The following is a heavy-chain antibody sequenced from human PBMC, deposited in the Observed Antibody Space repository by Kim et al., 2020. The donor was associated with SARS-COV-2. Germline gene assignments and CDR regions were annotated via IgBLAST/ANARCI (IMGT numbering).Heavy chain of an antibody. CDR1: GGSISSSSYY. CDR3: ARLRGNYGDYGDY. J-gene: IGHJ4*02. V-gene: IGHV4-39*01. D-gene: IGHD4-17*01. CDR2: IYYSGST. Sequence: SETLSLTCTVSGGSISSSSYYWGWIRQPPGKGLEWIGSIYYSGSTYYNPSLKSRVTISVDTSKNQFSLKLSSVTAADTAVYYCARLRGNYGDYGDYWGQGTLVTVSS.